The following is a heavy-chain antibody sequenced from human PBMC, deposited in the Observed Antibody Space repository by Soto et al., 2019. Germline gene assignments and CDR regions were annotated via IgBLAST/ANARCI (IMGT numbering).Heavy chain of an antibody. CDR3: ATLACSTTRCFTYFDY. J-gene: IGHJ4*02. V-gene: IGHV4-59*08. D-gene: IGHD2-2*02. Sequence: GLEWIGYIYSSGNTNYNPSLQSRVTISVDTSKNQFSLKLSSVTAADTAVYYCATLACSTTRCFTYFDYCGQGALVTVXS. CDR2: IYSSGNT.